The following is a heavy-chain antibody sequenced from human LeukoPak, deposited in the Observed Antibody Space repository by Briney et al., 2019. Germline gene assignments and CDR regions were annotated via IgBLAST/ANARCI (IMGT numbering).Heavy chain of an antibody. CDR1: GGSISSGGYY. Sequence: PSETLSLTCTVSGGSISSGGYYWSWIRQHPGKGLEWIGYIYYSGSTYYNPSLKSRVTISVDTSKNQFSLKLSSVTAADTAVYYCARGRYYDYVWGTNWFDPWGQGTLVTVSS. J-gene: IGHJ5*02. CDR3: ARGRYYDYVWGTNWFDP. CDR2: IYYSGST. D-gene: IGHD3-16*01. V-gene: IGHV4-31*03.